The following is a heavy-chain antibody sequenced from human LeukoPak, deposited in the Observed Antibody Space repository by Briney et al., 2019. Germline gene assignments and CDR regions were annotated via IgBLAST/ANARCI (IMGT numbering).Heavy chain of an antibody. CDR3: ARLGYSYGHIDY. D-gene: IGHD5-18*01. Sequence: PSETLSLTCTVSGGSISSSSYYWGWIRQPPGTGLEWLGSIYYSGSSYYNPSLKSRVTISVDTSKNQFSLKLSSVTAADTAVYYGARLGYSYGHIDYGGQGTLVTVSS. CDR2: IYYSGSS. CDR1: GGSISSSSYY. V-gene: IGHV4-39*01. J-gene: IGHJ4*02.